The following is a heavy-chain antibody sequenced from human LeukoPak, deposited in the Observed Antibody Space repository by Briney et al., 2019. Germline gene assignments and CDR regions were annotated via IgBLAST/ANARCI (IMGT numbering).Heavy chain of an antibody. V-gene: IGHV4-59*01. Sequence: PSETLSLTCTVSGGSISSYYWSWIRQPPGKGLEWIGYIYYSGSTNYNPSLKSRVTISVDTSKNQFSLKLSSVTAADTAVYYCARVLPLNYYDSSGYYREDYYYGMDVWGQGTTVTVSS. CDR2: IYYSGST. D-gene: IGHD3-22*01. CDR1: GGSISSYY. CDR3: ARVLPLNYYDSSGYYREDYYYGMDV. J-gene: IGHJ6*02.